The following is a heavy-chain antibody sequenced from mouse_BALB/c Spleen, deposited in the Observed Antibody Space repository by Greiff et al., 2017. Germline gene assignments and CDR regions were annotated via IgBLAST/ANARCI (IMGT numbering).Heavy chain of an antibody. CDR1: GFTFSSYA. CDR3: ARGEGHYYAMDY. Sequence: EVKLMESGGGLVKPGGSLKLSCAASGFTFSSYAMSWVRQTPEKRLEWVASISSGGSTYYPDSVKGRFTISRDNARNILYLQMSSLRSEDTAMYYCARGEGHYYAMDYWGQGTSVTVSS. J-gene: IGHJ4*01. V-gene: IGHV5-6-5*01. CDR2: ISSGGST.